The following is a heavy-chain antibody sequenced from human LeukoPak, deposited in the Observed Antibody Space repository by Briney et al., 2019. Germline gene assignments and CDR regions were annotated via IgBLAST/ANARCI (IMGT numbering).Heavy chain of an antibody. CDR2: INPNSGDT. D-gene: IGHD2-21*02. CDR3: ARPNGDFYNWFDT. V-gene: IGHV1-2*02. J-gene: IGHJ5*02. Sequence: GASVKVSCKASGYTFTGYYIHWVRQAPGQGPEYTGWINPNSGDTNYAQKFQDRVTLTRDTSISTAYMELSNLRSDDTAMYYCARPNGDFYNWFDTWGQGTLVTVSS. CDR1: GYTFTGYY.